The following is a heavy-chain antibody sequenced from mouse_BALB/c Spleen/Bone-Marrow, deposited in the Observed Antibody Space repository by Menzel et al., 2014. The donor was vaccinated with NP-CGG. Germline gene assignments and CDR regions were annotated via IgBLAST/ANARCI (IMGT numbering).Heavy chain of an antibody. CDR1: GFSLTAYG. Sequence: QVQLKHSGPGLVAPSQSLSITCTVSGFSLTAYGLNWVRQPPGKGLEWLGVIWGDGSTDYNSALRSRLSISKGNSKSQVFLKMNSLQTDDTARYYCARGSLLYYGGSYWYFDVWGAGTTVTVSS. CDR2: IWGDGST. V-gene: IGHV2-6-7*01. D-gene: IGHD1-1*01. J-gene: IGHJ1*01. CDR3: ARGSLLYYGGSYWYFDV.